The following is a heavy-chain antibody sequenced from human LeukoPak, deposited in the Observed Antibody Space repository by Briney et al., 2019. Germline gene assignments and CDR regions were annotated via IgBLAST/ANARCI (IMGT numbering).Heavy chain of an antibody. CDR2: IIPILGIA. D-gene: IGHD2-2*02. Sequence: GSSVKVSCKASGGTFSCYAISWVRQAPGQGLEWMGRIIPILGIANYAQKFQGRVTITADKSTSTAYMELSSLRSEDTAVYYCARVIVVVPAAIESGMDVWGQGTTVTVSS. V-gene: IGHV1-69*04. CDR3: ARVIVVVPAAIESGMDV. J-gene: IGHJ6*02. CDR1: GGTFSCYA.